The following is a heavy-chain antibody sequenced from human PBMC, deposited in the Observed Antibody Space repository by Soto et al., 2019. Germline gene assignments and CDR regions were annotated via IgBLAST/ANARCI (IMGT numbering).Heavy chain of an antibody. CDR2: IIPIFGTA. D-gene: IGHD6-13*01. CDR1: GGTFSSYA. V-gene: IGHV1-69*01. CDR3: ARGAVHAWVVAAAGTLDY. J-gene: IGHJ4*02. Sequence: QVQLVQSGAEVKKPGSSVKVSCKASGGTFSSYAISWVRQAPGQGLEWMGGIIPIFGTANYAQKFQGRVTITAAESTSTAYMELSSLRSEDTAVYYCARGAVHAWVVAAAGTLDYWGQGTLVTVSS.